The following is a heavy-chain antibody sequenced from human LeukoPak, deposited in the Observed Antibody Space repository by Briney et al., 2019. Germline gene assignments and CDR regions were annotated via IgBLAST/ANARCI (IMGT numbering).Heavy chain of an antibody. CDR1: GYTFSGYY. J-gene: IGHJ5*02. Sequence: ASVKVSCKASGYTFSGYYMHWVRQAPGQGLEWMGWINPNSGGTNYAQKFQGRVTMTRDTSISTAYMELSRLRSDDTAVYYCARAANWHDDDWFDPWGQGTLVTVSS. CDR2: INPNSGGT. CDR3: ARAANWHDDDWFDP. D-gene: IGHD1-1*01. V-gene: IGHV1-2*02.